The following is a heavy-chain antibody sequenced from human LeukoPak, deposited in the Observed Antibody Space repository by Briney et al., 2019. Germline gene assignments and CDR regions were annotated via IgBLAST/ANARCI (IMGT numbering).Heavy chain of an antibody. CDR3: AREVDYYGSGRSNDNFDY. CDR1: GGSISSSSYY. Sequence: NSSETLSLTCTVSGGSISSSSYYWGWIRQPPGKGLEWIGSIYHSGSTYYNPSLKSRVTISVDTSKNQFSLKLSSVTAADTAVYYCAREVDYYGSGRSNDNFDYWGQGTLVTVSS. V-gene: IGHV4-39*07. J-gene: IGHJ4*02. D-gene: IGHD3-10*01. CDR2: IYHSGST.